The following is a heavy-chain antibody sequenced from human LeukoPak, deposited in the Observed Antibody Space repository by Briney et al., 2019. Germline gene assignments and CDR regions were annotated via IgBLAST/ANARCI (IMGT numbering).Heavy chain of an antibody. CDR1: RGSINGYY. CDR3: ARHSSGWHLDF. D-gene: IGHD6-19*01. Sequence: SETLSLTXSVSRGSINGYYWSWIRQPPGKGLEWIGWINYSGATYFNPSLKSRALMSIDTSMNQLSLRLYSVTAADTAIYCCARHSSGWHLDFWGRGTLVTVSS. CDR2: INYSGAT. V-gene: IGHV4-59*01. J-gene: IGHJ4*02.